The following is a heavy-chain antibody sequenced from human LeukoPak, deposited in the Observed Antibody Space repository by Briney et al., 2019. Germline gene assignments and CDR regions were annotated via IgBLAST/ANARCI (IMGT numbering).Heavy chain of an antibody. J-gene: IGHJ3*01. Sequence: GASVKVSCKASGYTFTSYYMHWVRQAPGQGLEWMGIINPSGGSTSYAQKFQGRVTMTRDTSTSTAYMELRSLESDDTAVYYCARHLQQWLAAYLIFWGQGTKVTVSS. D-gene: IGHD6-19*01. CDR3: ARHLQQWLAAYLIF. CDR1: GYTFTSYY. V-gene: IGHV1-46*01. CDR2: INPSGGST.